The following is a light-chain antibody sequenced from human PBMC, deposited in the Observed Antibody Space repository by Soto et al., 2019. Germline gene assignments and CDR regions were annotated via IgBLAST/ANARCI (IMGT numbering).Light chain of an antibody. CDR2: GAS. Sequence: EIVLTQSPGTLSLSPGERATLSCRASQSVSSSYLAWYQQKPGQAPRLLIYGASSRTTGIPDRFSGSGSGTHFTLAINRLELEDFAVYYCHQYSSPPYPFGQGTKLAI. CDR3: HQYSSPPYP. V-gene: IGKV3-20*01. CDR1: QSVSSSY. J-gene: IGKJ2*01.